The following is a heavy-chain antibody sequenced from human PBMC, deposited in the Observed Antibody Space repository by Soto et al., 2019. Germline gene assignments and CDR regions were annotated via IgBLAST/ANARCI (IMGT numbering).Heavy chain of an antibody. CDR1: GYSISAYY. CDR2: IDPKNGGT. D-gene: IGHD3-10*01. V-gene: IGHV1-2*02. Sequence: ASVKVSCKASGYSISAYYIHWVRQAPGQGLEWMGWIDPKNGGTVSAQKFQGRLTMTRDTSISTVYMDLSGLTSDDTALYYCGRDDYGIFPYWGQGSLVTVSS. CDR3: GRDDYGIFPY. J-gene: IGHJ4*02.